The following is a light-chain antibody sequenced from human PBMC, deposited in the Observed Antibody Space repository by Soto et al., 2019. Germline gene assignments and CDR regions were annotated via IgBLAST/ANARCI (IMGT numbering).Light chain of an antibody. CDR3: NSQRSSGTRV. Sequence: QSVLTQPASMSGSPGQSITISCTGTSSDVGGYKHVSWYQYHPGKAPKLMIYEVSNRPSGVSNRFSGSKSGYTASLTISGLQAEDEADYYRNSQRSSGTRVFGTGTKVTVL. CDR2: EVS. CDR1: SSDVGGYKH. V-gene: IGLV2-14*01. J-gene: IGLJ1*01.